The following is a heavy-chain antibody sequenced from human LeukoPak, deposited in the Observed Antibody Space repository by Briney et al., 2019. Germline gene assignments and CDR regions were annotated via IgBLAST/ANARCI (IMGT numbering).Heavy chain of an antibody. CDR3: ARVDYYDSSGYYRYYFDY. V-gene: IGHV3-20*04. D-gene: IGHD3-22*01. J-gene: IGHJ4*02. CDR2: INWNGGST. CDR1: GFTFDDYG. Sequence: GGSLRLSCAASGFTFDDYGMSWVRQAPGKGLEWVSGINWNGGSTGYADSVKGRFTISRDNAKNSLYLQINSLRAEDTALYYCARVDYYDSSGYYRYYFDYWGQGTLVTVSS.